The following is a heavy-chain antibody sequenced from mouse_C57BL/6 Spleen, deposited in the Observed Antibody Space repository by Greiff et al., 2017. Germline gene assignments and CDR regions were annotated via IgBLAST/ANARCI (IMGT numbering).Heavy chain of an antibody. J-gene: IGHJ4*01. D-gene: IGHD2-4*01. CDR1: GFTFSDYG. CDR3: ARPIYYDYGGDY. Sequence: DVMLVESGGGLVKPGGSLKLSCAASGFTFSDYGMHWVRQAPEKGLEWVAYISRGSSTIYYADTVKGRFTISRDNAKNTLFLQMTSLRSEDTAMYYCARPIYYDYGGDYWGQGTSVTVSS. V-gene: IGHV5-17*01. CDR2: ISRGSSTI.